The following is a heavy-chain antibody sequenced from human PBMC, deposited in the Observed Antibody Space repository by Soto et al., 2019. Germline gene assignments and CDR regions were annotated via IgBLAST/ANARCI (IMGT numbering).Heavy chain of an antibody. D-gene: IGHD3-10*01. CDR3: AKPYYYGSGIYYFDY. J-gene: IGHJ4*02. CDR1: GFTFSDYY. CDR2: ISSSGSTI. V-gene: IGHV3-11*01. Sequence: GSLRLSCAASGFTFSDYYMSWIRQAPGKGLEWVSYISSSGSTIYYADSVKGRFTISRDNAKNSLYLQMNSLRAEDTAVYYCAKPYYYGSGIYYFDYWGQGTLVTVSS.